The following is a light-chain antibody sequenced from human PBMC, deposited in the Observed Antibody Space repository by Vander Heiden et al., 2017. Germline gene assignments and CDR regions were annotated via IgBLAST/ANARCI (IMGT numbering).Light chain of an antibody. CDR3: QSYDSSNHNWV. V-gene: IGLV6-57*01. Sequence: NFMLTQPHSVSESQGKTVTISCTRSSGSIASNYVQWYQQRPGSSPTTVIYEDNQRPSGVPDRFSGSIDSSSNSASLTISGLKTEDEADYYCQSYDSSNHNWVFGGGTKLTVL. CDR1: SGSIASNY. J-gene: IGLJ3*02. CDR2: EDN.